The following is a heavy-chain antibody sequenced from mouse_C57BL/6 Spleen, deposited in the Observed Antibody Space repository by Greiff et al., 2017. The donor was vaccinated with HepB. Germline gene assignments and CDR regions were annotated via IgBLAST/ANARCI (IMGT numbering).Heavy chain of an antibody. CDR1: GFTFSSYG. Sequence: EVQGVESGGDLVKPGGSLKLSCAASGFTFSSYGMSWVRQTPDKRLEWVATISSGGSYTYYPDSVKGRFTISRDNAKNTLYLQMSSLKSEDTAMYYCARHKDYLYAMDYWGQGTSVTVSS. D-gene: IGHD5-5*01. V-gene: IGHV5-6*01. CDR2: ISSGGSYT. CDR3: ARHKDYLYAMDY. J-gene: IGHJ4*01.